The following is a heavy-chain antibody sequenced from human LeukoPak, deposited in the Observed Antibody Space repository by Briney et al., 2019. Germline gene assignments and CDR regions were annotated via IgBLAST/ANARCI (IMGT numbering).Heavy chain of an antibody. J-gene: IGHJ6*03. Sequence: PSETLSLTCTVSGGSISSSSYYWGWIRQPPGKGLEWIGSIYYSGSTYYNPFLKSRVTISVDTSKNQFSLKLSSVTAADTAVYYCARSGYSYYYYYYMDVWGKGTTVTISS. CDR2: IYYSGST. D-gene: IGHD5-18*01. CDR3: ARSGYSYYYYYYMDV. CDR1: GGSISSSSYY. V-gene: IGHV4-39*01.